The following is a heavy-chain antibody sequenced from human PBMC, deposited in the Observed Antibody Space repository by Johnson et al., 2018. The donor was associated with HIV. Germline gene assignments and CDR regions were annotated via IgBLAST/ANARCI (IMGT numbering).Heavy chain of an antibody. CDR1: GVTFSSHA. V-gene: IGHV3-30-3*01. D-gene: IGHD2-15*01. CDR3: ARSVGYCSGGSCSPDAFDI. CDR2: ISYDGSNK. Sequence: QVQLVESGGGVVQPGRSLRLSCAASGVTFSSHAMHWVRQAPGKGLDWVTVISYDGSNKYYADSVKGRFTISRDNSKNTLYLQMNSLRAEDTAVYYCARSVGYCSGGSCSPDAFDIWGQGTMVTVSS. J-gene: IGHJ3*02.